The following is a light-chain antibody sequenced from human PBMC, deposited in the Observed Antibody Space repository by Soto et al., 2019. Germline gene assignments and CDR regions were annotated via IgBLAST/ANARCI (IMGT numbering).Light chain of an antibody. J-gene: IGKJ5*01. CDR1: QSVSSY. V-gene: IGKV3D-15*01. CDR3: QQYNNWPSIT. CDR2: GAS. Sequence: EIVMTQSPATLSVYPGERATISCLASQSVSSYLAWYQQKPGQAPRLLIYGASTRATGIPARFSGSGSGTEFTLTISSLQSEDFAVYYCQQYNNWPSITFGQGTRLEIK.